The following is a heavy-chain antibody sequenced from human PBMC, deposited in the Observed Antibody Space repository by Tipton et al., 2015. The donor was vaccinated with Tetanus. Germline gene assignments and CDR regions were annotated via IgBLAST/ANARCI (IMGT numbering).Heavy chain of an antibody. V-gene: IGHV3-48*03. D-gene: IGHD3-10*01. CDR1: GFTFSSDA. CDR3: GILVRGVLLTRVIEY. J-gene: IGHJ4*02. Sequence: SLRLSCAASGFTFSSDAMTWVRQAPGKGLEWVSYISGSGNTIYLAESVKGRLTTSRDNAKNSLYLQMNSLRAEDTAVYYCGILVRGVLLTRVIEYWGQGTLVTVSS. CDR2: ISGSGNTI.